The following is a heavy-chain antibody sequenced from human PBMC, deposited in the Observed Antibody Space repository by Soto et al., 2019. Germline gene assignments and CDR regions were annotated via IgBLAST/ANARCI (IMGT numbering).Heavy chain of an antibody. CDR1: GYTFTSYT. V-gene: IGHV1-3*01. Sequence: ASVKVSCKASGYTFTSYTIHCVRQAPGQRLEWMGWINAGNGNTKYSQNFQGRVTITRDTSASTAYMELSSLRSEDTAMYYCARRLGGSSQNWGQGTLVTVSS. D-gene: IGHD1-26*01. J-gene: IGHJ4*02. CDR3: ARRLGGSSQN. CDR2: INAGNGNT.